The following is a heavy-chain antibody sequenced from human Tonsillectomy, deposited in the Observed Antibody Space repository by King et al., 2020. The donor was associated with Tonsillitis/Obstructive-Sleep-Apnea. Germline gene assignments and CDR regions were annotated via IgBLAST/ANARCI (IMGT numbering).Heavy chain of an antibody. CDR3: ARDRYSSSSSGAFDI. Sequence: VQLVESGGGLVQPGGSLRLSCAASGFTFSSYSMNWVRQAPGKGLEWVSYISGSSRTIYYADSVKGRFTISRDNAKNSLYLQMNSLRDEDTAVYYCARDRYSSSSSGAFDIWGQGTMVTASS. V-gene: IGHV3-48*02. CDR1: GFTFSSYS. D-gene: IGHD6-6*01. CDR2: ISGSSRTI. J-gene: IGHJ3*02.